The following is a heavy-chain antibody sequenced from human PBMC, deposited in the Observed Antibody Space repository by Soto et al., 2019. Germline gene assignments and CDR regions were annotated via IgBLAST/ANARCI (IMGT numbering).Heavy chain of an antibody. CDR3: AKGPLDYGSRPEY. Sequence: EVQLLESGGGLVQPGGSLRLSCAASGFTFSNYAMIWVRQAPGKGLGWVSGISGSGGSTYYADSVKGRFTISRDNSKHTLYRQVNSLRAEDTAVYYGAKGPLDYGSRPEYWGQGTLVTVSS. V-gene: IGHV3-23*01. J-gene: IGHJ4*02. CDR1: GFTFSNYA. CDR2: ISGSGGST. D-gene: IGHD3-10*01.